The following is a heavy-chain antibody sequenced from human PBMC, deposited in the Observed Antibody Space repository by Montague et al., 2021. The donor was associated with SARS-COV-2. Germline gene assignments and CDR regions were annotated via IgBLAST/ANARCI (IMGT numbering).Heavy chain of an antibody. CDR1: GGSITDYS. CDR3: VGDQPYGGPLGAYDI. D-gene: IGHD4-23*01. Sequence: SETLSLTCTVSGGSITDYSCSWLWGSPGPGLEWIAYIYHSGAVNYNPYLGRRVTISTVTSKNQLSLKVNSVTAADTAVYYCVGDQPYGGPLGAYDIWGQGTVVTVSS. V-gene: IGHV4-59*01. J-gene: IGHJ3*02. CDR2: IYHSGAV.